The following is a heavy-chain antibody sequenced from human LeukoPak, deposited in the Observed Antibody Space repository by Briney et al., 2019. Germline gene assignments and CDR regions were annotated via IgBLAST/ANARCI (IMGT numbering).Heavy chain of an antibody. Sequence: GGSLRLSCAASGFTFTAYWMHWVRQAPGKGLVWVSRVAQDGTDTAYADSVKGRFSISRDNAKNTLYLQMNSLRAEDTAVYYCGRDLGGRSGYWGQGTLVTVSS. V-gene: IGHV3-74*01. CDR1: GFTFTAYW. D-gene: IGHD1-26*01. J-gene: IGHJ4*02. CDR3: GRDLGGRSGY. CDR2: VAQDGTDT.